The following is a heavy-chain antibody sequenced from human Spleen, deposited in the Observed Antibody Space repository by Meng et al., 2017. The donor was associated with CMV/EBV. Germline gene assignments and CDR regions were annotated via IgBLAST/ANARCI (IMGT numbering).Heavy chain of an antibody. CDR1: GFTFDDYI. V-gene: IGHV3-43*01. D-gene: IGHD3-10*01. J-gene: IGHJ4*02. Sequence: GESLKISCAASGFTFDDYIMHWVRQAPGKGLEWVSLISWDGGNIYYADSVKGRFTISRDNSQNSLYLQMNSLRTEDTALYYCAKDFGGSGSGFDFWGQGTLVTVSS. CDR3: AKDFGGSGSGFDF. CDR2: ISWDGGNI.